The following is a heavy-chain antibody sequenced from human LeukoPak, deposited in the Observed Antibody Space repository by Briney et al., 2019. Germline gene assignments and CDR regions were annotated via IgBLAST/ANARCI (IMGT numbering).Heavy chain of an antibody. D-gene: IGHD3-16*01. CDR2: ISAYNGNT. CDR1: GYTFTSYG. CDR3: ARVFGGPQAWWYFDL. Sequence: ASVKVSCKASGYTFTSYGISWVRQAPGQGLEWMGWISAYNGNTNYAQKLQGRVTMTTDTSTGTAYMELGSLRSDDTAVYYCARVFGGPQAWWYFDLWGRGTLVTVSS. V-gene: IGHV1-18*01. J-gene: IGHJ2*01.